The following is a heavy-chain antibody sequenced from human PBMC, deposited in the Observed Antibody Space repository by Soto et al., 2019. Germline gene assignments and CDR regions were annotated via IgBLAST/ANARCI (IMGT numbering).Heavy chain of an antibody. CDR2: INAGNGNT. CDR3: ARGLGAKGSPQWFDP. Sequence: QVQLVQSGAEEKKPGASVKVSCKASGYTFTSYAMHWVRQAPGQRLEWMGWINAGNGNTKYSQKFQGRVTITRDTSASTAYMELSSLRSEDTAVYYCARGLGAKGSPQWFDPWGQGTLVTVSS. V-gene: IGHV1-3*05. CDR1: GYTFTSYA. D-gene: IGHD1-26*01. J-gene: IGHJ5*02.